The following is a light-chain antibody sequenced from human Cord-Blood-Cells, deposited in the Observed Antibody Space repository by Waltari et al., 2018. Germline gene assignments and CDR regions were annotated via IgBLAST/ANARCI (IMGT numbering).Light chain of an antibody. CDR3: QQYYSTPWT. Sequence: DLVMTQPPDSLAVSLVERATINCKSSQSVLYSSNNKNYLAWYQQKPGQPPKLLIYWASTRESGVPDRFSGSGSGTDFTLTISSLQAEDVAVYYCQQYYSTPWTFGQGTKVEIK. CDR2: WAS. J-gene: IGKJ1*01. CDR1: QSVLYSSNNKNY. V-gene: IGKV4-1*01.